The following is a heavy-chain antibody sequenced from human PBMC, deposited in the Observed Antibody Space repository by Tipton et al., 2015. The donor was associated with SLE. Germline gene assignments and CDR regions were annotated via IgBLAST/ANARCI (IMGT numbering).Heavy chain of an antibody. J-gene: IGHJ3*02. CDR1: DVSISSTYYY. V-gene: IGHV4-39*07. D-gene: IGHD2-2*03. Sequence: TLSLTCTVSDVSISSTYYYWGWIRQPPGKGLEWIGSIHYSGSTYYSPSLKSRGTLSLDTSKKQFSLNLTSVTAADTAVYYCARVAGWIEDAFDIWGQGTKVTVSS. CDR2: IHYSGST. CDR3: ARVAGWIEDAFDI.